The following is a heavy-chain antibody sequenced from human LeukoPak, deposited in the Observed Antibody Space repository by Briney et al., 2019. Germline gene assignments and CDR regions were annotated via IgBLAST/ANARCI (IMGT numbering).Heavy chain of an antibody. CDR1: GGSISSSY. V-gene: IGHV4-59*12. J-gene: IGHJ4*02. CDR3: ARDSSGYCSGGSCYEVY. Sequence: SETLSLTCTVSGGSISSSYWSWIRQPPGKGLEWVGYIYYTGSTNYNPSLKSRVTISVDTSKNQVSLKLSSVTAADTAVYYCARDSSGYCSGGSCYEVYWGQGTLVTVSS. D-gene: IGHD2-15*01. CDR2: IYYTGST.